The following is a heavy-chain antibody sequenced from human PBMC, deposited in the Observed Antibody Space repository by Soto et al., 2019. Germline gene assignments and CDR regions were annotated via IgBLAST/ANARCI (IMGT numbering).Heavy chain of an antibody. CDR2: ISAYNGST. D-gene: IGHD3-16*01. CDR3: ARDEDYVWGSSGY. V-gene: IGHV1-18*01. Sequence: ASVKVSCKASGYTFTSYGISWVRQAPGQGLEWMGWISAYNGSTYYADSVKGRFTISRDNSKNTLYLQMNSLRAEDTAVYYCARDEDYVWGSSGYWGQGTLVTVSS. J-gene: IGHJ4*02. CDR1: GYTFTSYG.